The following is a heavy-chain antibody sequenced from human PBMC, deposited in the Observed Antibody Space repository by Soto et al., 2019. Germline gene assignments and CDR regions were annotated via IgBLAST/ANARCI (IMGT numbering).Heavy chain of an antibody. CDR3: ARDQGGTTLYYHGMDV. CDR2: ISYDGSNK. Sequence: QVQLVESGGGVVQPGRSLRLSCAASGFTFSSYAMHWVRQAPGKGLEWVALISYDGSNKYYADSVKGRFTISRVNSKNTLYLQMNSLRPEDTAVYHCARDQGGTTLYYHGMDVWGQGTTVTVSS. J-gene: IGHJ6*02. CDR1: GFTFSSYA. V-gene: IGHV3-30-3*01. D-gene: IGHD1-7*01.